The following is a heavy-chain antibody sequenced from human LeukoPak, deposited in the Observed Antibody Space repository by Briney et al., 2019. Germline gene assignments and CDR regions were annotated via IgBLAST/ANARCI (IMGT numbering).Heavy chain of an antibody. CDR3: AREEDAVDY. V-gene: IGHV4-59*11. J-gene: IGHJ4*02. CDR1: GGSISSQY. Sequence: SETLSLTCTVSGGSISSQYWSWIRQPPGKGLEWIGYIYYSGSTNYNPSLKSRVTISVDTSKNQFSLKLSSVTAADTAVYYCAREEDAVDYWGQGTLVTVSS. CDR2: IYYSGST.